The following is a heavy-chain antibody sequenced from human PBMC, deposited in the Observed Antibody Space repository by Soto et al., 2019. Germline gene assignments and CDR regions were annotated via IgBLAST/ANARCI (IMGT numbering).Heavy chain of an antibody. D-gene: IGHD2-21*02. V-gene: IGHV3-21*01. Sequence: EVQLVESGGGLVKPGGSLRLSCAASGFTFGIYTMNWVRQAPGKGLEWVASLGTTRTYKYYADSVRGRFTISRDNAKNSLYLQMNSLRAEDTAVYYCARVMCGDCTAYYYYSMDVWGQGTTVTVSS. CDR3: ARVMCGDCTAYYYYSMDV. J-gene: IGHJ6*02. CDR1: GFTFGIYT. CDR2: LGTTRTYK.